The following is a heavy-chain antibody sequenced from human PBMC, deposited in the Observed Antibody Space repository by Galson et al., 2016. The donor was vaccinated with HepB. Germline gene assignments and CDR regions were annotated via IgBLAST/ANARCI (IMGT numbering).Heavy chain of an antibody. CDR2: ISSSGNTI. J-gene: IGHJ4*02. D-gene: IGHD1-26*01. CDR1: GFTFSSYN. Sequence: SLRLSCAASGFTFSSYNMNWVRQAPGKGLEWVSYISSSGNTIYYADSVKGRFTISRDNAKNSLYLQMNSLRAEDTAVYYCARGKGGSFLDHWGQGAQVTVSS. CDR3: ARGKGGSFLDH. V-gene: IGHV3-48*03.